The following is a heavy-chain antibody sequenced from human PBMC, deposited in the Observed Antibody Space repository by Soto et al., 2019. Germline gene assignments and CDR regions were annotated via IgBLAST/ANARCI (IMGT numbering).Heavy chain of an antibody. CDR2: ISYDGFSA. CDR3: SKDGGVNMSSIRGRDY. CDR1: GFTFNVYG. V-gene: IGHV3-30*18. Sequence: GGSLRLSCAASGFTFNVYGMHWVRQAPGKGLDWVAVISYDGFSACYADSVKGRFTISRDNSKNMLYLKMNTLRAEDTAVYYCSKDGGVNMSSIRGRDYWGQGTLVTVSS. J-gene: IGHJ4*02. D-gene: IGHD3-16*01.